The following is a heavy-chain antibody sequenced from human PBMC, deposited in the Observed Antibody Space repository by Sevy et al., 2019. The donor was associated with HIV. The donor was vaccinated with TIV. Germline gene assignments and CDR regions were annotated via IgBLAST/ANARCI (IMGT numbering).Heavy chain of an antibody. CDR3: ARDRLLSLLDF. V-gene: IGHV3-30*04. D-gene: IGHD2-21*01. CDR1: RFNFSNYA. Sequence: GGSLRLSCAASRFNFSNYAMHWVRQAPGKGLEWVALILHDGINEHYADSVKGRFTISRDNSQNTVYLQMNSLRPEDTAVYYCARDRLLSLLDFWGQGTLVTVSS. J-gene: IGHJ4*02. CDR2: ILHDGINE.